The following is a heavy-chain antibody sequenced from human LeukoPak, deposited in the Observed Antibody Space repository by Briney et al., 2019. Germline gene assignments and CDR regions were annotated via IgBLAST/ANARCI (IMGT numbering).Heavy chain of an antibody. CDR3: ARRSLGPYYYYYYMDV. V-gene: IGHV3-48*01. CDR2: ISSSSSTI. CDR1: GFTFSSYS. Sequence: PGGSLRLSCAASGFTFSSYSMNWVRQAPGKGLEWVSYISSSSSTIYYADSVKGRFTISRDNAKNSLYLQMNSLRAEDTAVYYCARRSLGPYYYYYYMDVWGKGTTVTISS. J-gene: IGHJ6*03. D-gene: IGHD1-26*01.